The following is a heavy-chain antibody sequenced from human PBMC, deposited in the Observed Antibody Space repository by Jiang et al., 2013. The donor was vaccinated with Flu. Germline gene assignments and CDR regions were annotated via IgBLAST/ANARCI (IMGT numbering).Heavy chain of an antibody. V-gene: IGHV3-30-3*01. CDR2: ISSDGSNK. Sequence: QLVESGGGVVQPGRSLRLSCAGSGFTFSSYAIHWVRQAPGKGLEWVAVISSDGSNKFYAESVKGRFTISRDNSKNTMYLQMNSLRAEDTAVYYCARSPGGSGYSFSDYWGQGTLVTVSS. CDR1: GFTFSSYA. CDR3: ARSPGGSGYSFSDY. D-gene: IGHD3-22*01. J-gene: IGHJ4*02.